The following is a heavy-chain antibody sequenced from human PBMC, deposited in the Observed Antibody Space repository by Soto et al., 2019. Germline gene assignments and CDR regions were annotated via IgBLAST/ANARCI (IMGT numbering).Heavy chain of an antibody. V-gene: IGHV4-31*11. CDR2: IYYTGST. J-gene: IGHJ4*02. Sequence: SETLSLTCGVSGTSIRSGGYYWSWLRQSPGKGLEWIGHIYYTGSTFYSPSLKSRLTISLDTSKNQFSLDLRSVTAADTAMYYCARIEMASIKWGRGTLVTVSS. CDR1: GTSIRSGGYY. CDR3: ARIEMASIK.